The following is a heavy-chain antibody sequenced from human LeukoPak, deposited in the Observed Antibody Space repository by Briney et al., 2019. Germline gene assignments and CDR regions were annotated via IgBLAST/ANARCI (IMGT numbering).Heavy chain of an antibody. CDR2: IYYSGST. V-gene: IGHV4-31*03. J-gene: IGHJ4*02. Sequence: SQTLSLTCTVSSRSISSSGYYCSWIRQHPGKGLEWIGCIYYSGSTYYNPSLKSRVTISVDTSKNQFSLSLSSVTAADTAVYYCARNADMYYYVDNWGQGTLVTVSS. CDR3: ARNADMYYYVDN. CDR1: SRSISSSGYY. D-gene: IGHD3-10*01.